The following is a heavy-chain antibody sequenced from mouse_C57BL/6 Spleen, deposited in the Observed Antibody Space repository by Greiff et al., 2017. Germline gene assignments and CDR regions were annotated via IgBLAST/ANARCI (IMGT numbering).Heavy chain of an antibody. D-gene: IGHD2-12*01. V-gene: IGHV5-9-1*02. J-gene: IGHJ2*01. CDR2: ISSGGDYI. CDR1: GFTFSSYA. Sequence: VHLVESGEGLVKPGGSLKLSCAASGFTFSSYAMSWVRQTPEKRLEWVAYISSGGDYIYFADTVKGRFTISRDNARNTLYLQMSSLKSEDTAMEYCTRDRGDVYCYDECYFDYWGQGTTLTVSS. CDR3: TRDRGDVYCYDECYFDY.